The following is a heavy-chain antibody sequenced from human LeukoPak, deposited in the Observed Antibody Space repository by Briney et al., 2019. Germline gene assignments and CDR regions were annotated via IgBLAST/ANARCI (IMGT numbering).Heavy chain of an antibody. D-gene: IGHD6-19*01. J-gene: IGHJ3*02. CDR3: ARAHSSGTFDI. CDR1: GFTFSSYA. CDR2: ISYDGSNK. V-gene: IGHV3-30*04. Sequence: GGSLRLSCAASGFTFSSYAMHWVRQAPGKGLEWVAVISYDGSNKYYADSVKGRFTISRDNSKNTLYLQMNSLRAEDTAVYYCARAHSSGTFDIWGQGTMVTVSS.